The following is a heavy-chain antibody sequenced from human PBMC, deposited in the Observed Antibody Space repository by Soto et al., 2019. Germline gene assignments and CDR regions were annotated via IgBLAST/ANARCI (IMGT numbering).Heavy chain of an antibody. CDR1: GFTFSSYG. CDR3: AKDLRIAVAGTGWFDP. J-gene: IGHJ5*02. CDR2: ISYDGSNK. V-gene: IGHV3-30*18. D-gene: IGHD6-19*01. Sequence: QVQLVESGGGVVQPGRSLRLSCAASGFTFSSYGRHWVRQAPGKGLEWVAVISYDGSNKYYADSVKGRFTISRDNSKSTLYLQMNSLRAEDTAVYYCAKDLRIAVAGTGWFDPWGQGTLVTVSS.